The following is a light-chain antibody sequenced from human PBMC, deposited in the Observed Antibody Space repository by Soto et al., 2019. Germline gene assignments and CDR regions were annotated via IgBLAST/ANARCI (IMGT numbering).Light chain of an antibody. J-gene: IGLJ1*01. V-gene: IGLV2-23*01. CDR1: STDVENYNF. CDR3: CSHAGFNTPYV. CDR2: EDS. Sequence: QSALTQPASVSGSPGQSITIACTGISTDVENYNFVSWYQQHPGKVPKLIIYEDSKRPSGISDRFSGSKSGNSASLTISGLQAEDEPHHYCCSHAGFNTPYVFATGTKVTVL.